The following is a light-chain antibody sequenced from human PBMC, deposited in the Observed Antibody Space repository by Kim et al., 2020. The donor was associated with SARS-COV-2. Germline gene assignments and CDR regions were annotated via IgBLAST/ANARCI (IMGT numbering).Light chain of an antibody. CDR2: KAS. Sequence: LSATVGYKITITCRASQSISSWLAWYQQKPGEAPKLLIYKASTLESGVPSRFSGSGSGTEFTLTISCLQADDFATYYCQQYNTYSTFGQGTKLE. CDR1: QSISSW. J-gene: IGKJ2*01. V-gene: IGKV1-5*03. CDR3: QQYNTYST.